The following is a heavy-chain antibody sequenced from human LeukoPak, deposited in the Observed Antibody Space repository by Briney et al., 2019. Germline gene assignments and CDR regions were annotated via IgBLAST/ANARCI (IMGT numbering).Heavy chain of an antibody. CDR3: ARVGSSSWQENWFDP. CDR2: INPNSGGT. CDR1: GYTFTGYY. J-gene: IGHJ5*02. D-gene: IGHD6-13*01. V-gene: IGHV1-2*02. Sequence: ASVKVSCKASGYTFTGYYMHWVRQAPGQGLEWMGWINPNSGGTNYAQKFQGRVTMTRDTSISTAYMELSSLRSEDTAVYYCARVGSSSWQENWFDPWGQGTLVTVSS.